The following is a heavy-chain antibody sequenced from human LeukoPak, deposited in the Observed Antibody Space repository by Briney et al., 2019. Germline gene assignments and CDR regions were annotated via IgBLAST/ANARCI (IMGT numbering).Heavy chain of an antibody. CDR1: GFTFSSYS. CDR2: ISSSSSYI. CDR3: ARIGYCSGGSCYYYYMDV. V-gene: IGHV3-21*01. J-gene: IGHJ6*03. D-gene: IGHD2-15*01. Sequence: KAGGSLRLSCAASGFTFSSYSMNWVRQAPGKGLEWVSSISSSSSYIYYADSVKGRFTISRDNAKNSLYLQMNSLRAEDTAVYYCARIGYCSGGSCYYYYMDVWGKGTTVTVSS.